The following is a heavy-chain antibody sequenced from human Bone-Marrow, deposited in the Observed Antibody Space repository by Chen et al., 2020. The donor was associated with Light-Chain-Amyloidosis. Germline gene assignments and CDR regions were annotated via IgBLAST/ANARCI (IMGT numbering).Heavy chain of an antibody. CDR1: GGSFSGFY. V-gene: IGHV4-34*01. D-gene: IGHD1-1*01. J-gene: IGHJ5*02. CDR2: INHSGNI. Sequence: QVQLQQWGAGLLKPSETLSLTCAVFGGSFSGFYWSWIRQPPGTGLEWIGEINHSGNIYYTPTLKSRVTISVDTSKNQFSLKLSSVTAADTAVYYCAREKNGVNWFDPWGQGTLVTVSS. CDR3: AREKNGVNWFDP.